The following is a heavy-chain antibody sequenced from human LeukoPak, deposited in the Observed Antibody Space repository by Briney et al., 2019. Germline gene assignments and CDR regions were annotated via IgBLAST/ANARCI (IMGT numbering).Heavy chain of an antibody. V-gene: IGHV3-53*01. CDR3: ARERYSIAYSHWFDP. CDR1: GFTLSSNY. Sequence: GGSLRLSCAPSGFTLSSNYMSWVRRAAGEGLEWGTVISRGGSTSYADSARGRFTISRDNSKNTLYLQMNSLRADDTAVYYCARERYSIAYSHWFDPWGQGTLVTVSS. CDR2: ISRGGST. D-gene: IGHD2-21*01. J-gene: IGHJ5*02.